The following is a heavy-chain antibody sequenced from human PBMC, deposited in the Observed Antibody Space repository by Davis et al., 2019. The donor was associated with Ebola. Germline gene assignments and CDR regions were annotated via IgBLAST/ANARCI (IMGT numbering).Heavy chain of an antibody. D-gene: IGHD5-24*01. CDR2: IRYDGGNT. CDR1: GFTFSSYG. CDR3: AKGRDGYIDY. Sequence: GESLKISCAASGFTFSSYGMHWVRQAPGKGLEWVAFIRYDGGNTYYGDSVKGRFTISRDISRKTLYLQMISLRAEGTAVYYCAKGRDGYIDYWGRGTLVTVSS. V-gene: IGHV3-30*02. J-gene: IGHJ4*02.